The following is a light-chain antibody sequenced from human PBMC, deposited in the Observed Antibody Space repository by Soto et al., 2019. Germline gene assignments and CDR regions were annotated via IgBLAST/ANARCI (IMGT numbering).Light chain of an antibody. CDR3: AAWDVRMTDVR. CDR2: NNN. CDR1: SSNIGSNI. V-gene: IGLV1-44*01. Sequence: QSALTQPASVSGTPGQRVTISCSGGSSNIGSNIVSWYQLLPGTAPKLLISNNNQRASGVPDRFSGSKSGTSASLAISGLQSEDEADYYCAAWDVRMTDVRFGGGTKLTVL. J-gene: IGLJ2*01.